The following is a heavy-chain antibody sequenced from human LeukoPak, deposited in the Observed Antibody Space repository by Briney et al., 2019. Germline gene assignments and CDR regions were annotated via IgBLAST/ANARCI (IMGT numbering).Heavy chain of an antibody. CDR2: IYYSGST. V-gene: IGHV4-39*07. J-gene: IGHJ4*02. CDR1: GGSISSSSYY. CDR3: ARDLQLRFHY. Sequence: SETLSLTCTVSGGSISSSSYYWGWIRQPPGKGLEWIGSIYYSGSTYYNPSLKSRVTISVDTSKNKFSLKLSSVTAADTAVYYCARDLQLRFHYWGKGTLVPVPS. D-gene: IGHD1-1*01.